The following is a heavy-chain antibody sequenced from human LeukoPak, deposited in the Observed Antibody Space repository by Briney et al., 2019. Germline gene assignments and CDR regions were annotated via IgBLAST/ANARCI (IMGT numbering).Heavy chain of an antibody. D-gene: IGHD3-10*01. J-gene: IGHJ4*02. V-gene: IGHV1-46*01. Sequence: ASVKVSCKASGYTFTNYYMHWVRRAPGQGLEWMGIINPSGGSTSYAQKFQGRVTMTRDMSTSTVYMELSSLRSEDTAVYYCARDRVVRGVIAVPGFDYWGQGTLVTVSS. CDR3: ARDRVVRGVIAVPGFDY. CDR2: INPSGGST. CDR1: GYTFTNYY.